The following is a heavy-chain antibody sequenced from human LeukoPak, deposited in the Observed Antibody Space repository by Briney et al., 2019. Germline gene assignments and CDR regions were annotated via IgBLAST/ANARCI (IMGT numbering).Heavy chain of an antibody. J-gene: IGHJ4*02. CDR3: ARDPAVCTNGVCYTGNFDY. CDR2: IKQDGSEK. D-gene: IGHD2-8*01. V-gene: IGHV3-7*01. CDR1: GFTFSSYW. Sequence: GGSLRLSCAASGFTFSSYWMSWVRQAPGKGLEWVANIKQDGSEKYYVDSVKGRFTISRDNAKNSLYLQMNSLRAEDTAVYYCARDPAVCTNGVCYTGNFDYWGQGTLVTVSS.